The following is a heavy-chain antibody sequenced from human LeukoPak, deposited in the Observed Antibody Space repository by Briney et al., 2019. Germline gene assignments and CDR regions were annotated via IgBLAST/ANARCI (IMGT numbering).Heavy chain of an antibody. CDR3: AARNYYDRTYSFDN. D-gene: IGHD3-22*01. Sequence: GGSLRLSCAASGFTFSSYEMNWVRQAPGKGLDWVGRIKSKTNGETTDYAAPVKGRFIISRDDSKNTLYLQMNGLKTEDTGVYYCAARNYYDRTYSFDNWGQGTLVTVSS. V-gene: IGHV3-15*01. CDR1: GFTFSSYE. CDR2: IKSKTNGETT. J-gene: IGHJ4*02.